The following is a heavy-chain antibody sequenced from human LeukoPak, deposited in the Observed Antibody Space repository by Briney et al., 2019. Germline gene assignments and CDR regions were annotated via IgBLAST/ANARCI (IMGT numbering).Heavy chain of an antibody. Sequence: ASVKVSCKASGATLNSHGVNWVRQAPGQGREWMGWISGYNGNTNYARKVQGRVTLTRDASTSTAYMELRNLRFDDTAIYFCARANMVFGVDIEQNWFDLWGQGTRVIVSS. CDR1: GATLNSHG. CDR2: ISGYNGNT. J-gene: IGHJ5*01. CDR3: ARANMVFGVDIEQNWFDL. V-gene: IGHV1-18*01. D-gene: IGHD3-3*01.